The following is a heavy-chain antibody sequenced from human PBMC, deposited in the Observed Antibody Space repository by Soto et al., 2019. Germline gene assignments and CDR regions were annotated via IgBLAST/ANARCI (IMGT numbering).Heavy chain of an antibody. Sequence: PGGSLRLSCAASGFTFSSYAMSWIRQAPGKGLEWVSYISSSSSYTNYADSVKGRFTISRDNAKNSLYLQMNSLRVEDTAVYYCARGKSFYYYGSGSYYNSYYYYGMDVWGQGTTVTVSS. CDR2: ISSSSSYT. J-gene: IGHJ6*02. CDR1: GFTFSSYA. CDR3: ARGKSFYYYGSGSYYNSYYYYGMDV. D-gene: IGHD3-10*01. V-gene: IGHV3-11*06.